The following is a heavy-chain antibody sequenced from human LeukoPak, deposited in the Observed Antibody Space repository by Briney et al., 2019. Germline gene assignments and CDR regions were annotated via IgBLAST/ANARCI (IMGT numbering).Heavy chain of an antibody. D-gene: IGHD3-22*01. Sequence: TLSPTPVLKTDAISSGGYRWSWTRHPPGKRQEWIGYIYYSGSTYYNPSLKSRVTISVDTSKNQFSLKLSSVTAADTAVYYCARDSYYYDSSGIAFDIWGQGTMVTVSS. V-gene: IGHV4-30-4*07. CDR2: IYYSGST. CDR3: ARDSYYYDSSGIAFDI. J-gene: IGHJ3*02. CDR1: TDAISSGGYR.